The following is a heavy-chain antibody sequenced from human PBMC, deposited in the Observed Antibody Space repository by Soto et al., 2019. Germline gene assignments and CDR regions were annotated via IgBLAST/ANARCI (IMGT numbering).Heavy chain of an antibody. CDR2: THSSGSI. CDR1: GGSISSDDYY. D-gene: IGHD3-22*01. CDR3: ARDLDGLHDDTSGPFPRPG. Sequence: PSETLSLTCTVSGGSISSDDYYWSWIRQAPGRGLEWIGYTHSSGSIYYIPSLKSRATMSIDTAGNQFSLKVGSVTVADTAVYYCARDLDGLHDDTSGPFPRPGWGQGTLVTVSS. J-gene: IGHJ1*01. V-gene: IGHV4-30-4*01.